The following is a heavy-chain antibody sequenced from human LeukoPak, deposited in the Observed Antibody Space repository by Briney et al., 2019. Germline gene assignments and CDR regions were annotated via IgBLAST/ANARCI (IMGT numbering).Heavy chain of an antibody. V-gene: IGHV4-59*01. D-gene: IGHD1-1*01. J-gene: IGHJ3*02. Sequence: SETLSLTCTVSGGSISSYYWSWIRQPPGKGLEWIGYIYYSGSTNYNPSLKSRVTISVDTSKNQFTLKLGSVTAADTAVYYCARDRRPLTNDAFDIWGQGTMVTVSS. CDR3: ARDRRPLTNDAFDI. CDR1: GGSISSYY. CDR2: IYYSGST.